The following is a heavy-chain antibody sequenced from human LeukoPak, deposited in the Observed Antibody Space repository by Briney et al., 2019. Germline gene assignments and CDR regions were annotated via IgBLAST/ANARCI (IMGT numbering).Heavy chain of an antibody. D-gene: IGHD3-10*01. CDR2: INPNSGGT. CDR1: GYTFTGYY. J-gene: IGHJ5*02. Sequence: ASVKVSCKASGYTFTGYYMHWVRQAPGQGLEWLGWINPNSGGTNYAQKFQGWVTMTRDTSISTAYMELSRLRSDDTAVYYCARMGSYGSGNWFDPWGQGTLVTVSS. V-gene: IGHV1-2*04. CDR3: ARMGSYGSGNWFDP.